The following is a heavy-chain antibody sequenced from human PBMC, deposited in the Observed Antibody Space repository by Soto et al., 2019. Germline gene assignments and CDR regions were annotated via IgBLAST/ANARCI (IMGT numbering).Heavy chain of an antibody. CDR1: GGSISSYY. CDR2: IYYSGST. V-gene: IGHV4-59*08. Sequence: TLSLTCTVSGGSISSYYWSWIRQPPGKGLEWIGYIYYSGSTNYNPSLKSRVTISVDTSKNQFSLKLSSVTAADTAVYYCATGPPGWQFDYWGQGTLVTVSS. J-gene: IGHJ4*02. CDR3: ATGPPGWQFDY. D-gene: IGHD6-19*01.